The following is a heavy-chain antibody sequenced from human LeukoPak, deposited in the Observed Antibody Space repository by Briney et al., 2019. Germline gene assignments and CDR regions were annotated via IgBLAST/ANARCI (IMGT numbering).Heavy chain of an antibody. CDR1: GGSVSSNDYY. CDR2: THYSGST. V-gene: IGHV4-39*07. J-gene: IGHJ4*02. Sequence: SETLSLTCTISGGSVSSNDYYWGWIRQPPGRGLEWIGTTHYSGSTYYKASLKSRVTISIDTSKKQFSLTLSSVTAADTAVYYCARDRGEGLLWFGEPNYFDYWGQGTLVTVSS. CDR3: ARDRGEGLLWFGEPNYFDY. D-gene: IGHD3-10*01.